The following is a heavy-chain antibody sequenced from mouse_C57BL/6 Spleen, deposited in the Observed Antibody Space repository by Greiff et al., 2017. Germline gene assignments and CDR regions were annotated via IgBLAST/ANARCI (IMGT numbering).Heavy chain of an antibody. Sequence: QVQLQQSGAELVKPGASVKISCKASGYTFTDYYLNWVKQRPGQGLAWIGKIGPGSGSTYYTEKFKGKAPLTADKSYNTAYMQLSSLTSEDSAVYFGAKSCITTEASYWYFDVWGTGTTVTVSS. J-gene: IGHJ1*03. V-gene: IGHV1-77*01. D-gene: IGHD1-1*01. CDR1: GYTFTDYY. CDR2: IGPGSGST. CDR3: AKSCITTEASYWYFDV.